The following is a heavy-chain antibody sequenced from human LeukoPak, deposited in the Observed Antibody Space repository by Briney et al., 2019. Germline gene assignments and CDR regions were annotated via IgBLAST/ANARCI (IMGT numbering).Heavy chain of an antibody. Sequence: PSETLSLTCTVSGGSISSSSYYWGWIRQPPGKGLEWIGSIYYSGSTYYNPSLKSRVTISVDTSKNQFSLKLSSVTAADTAVYYCARQDSGSLGFDYWGQGTLVTVSS. CDR1: GGSISSSSYY. CDR2: IYYSGST. V-gene: IGHV4-39*01. J-gene: IGHJ4*02. CDR3: ARQDSGSLGFDY. D-gene: IGHD1-26*01.